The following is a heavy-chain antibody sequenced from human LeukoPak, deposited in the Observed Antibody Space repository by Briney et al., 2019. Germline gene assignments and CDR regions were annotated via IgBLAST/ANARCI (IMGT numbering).Heavy chain of an antibody. J-gene: IGHJ4*02. D-gene: IGHD6-13*01. CDR1: GFTFSTYW. Sequence: GGSLRLSCAASGFTFSTYWMNGVRQAPGKGLVWVSRVNNDGSSTSYADSVKGRITISSDNTKNTLYLQMNSLRAEDTAVYYCARDLNDLLQNYRSTWYPADYWGQGTLVTVSS. V-gene: IGHV3-74*01. CDR3: ARDLNDLLQNYRSTWYPADY. CDR2: VNNDGSST.